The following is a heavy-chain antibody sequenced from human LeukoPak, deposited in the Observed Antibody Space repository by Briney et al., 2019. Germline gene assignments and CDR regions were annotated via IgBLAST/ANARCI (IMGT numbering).Heavy chain of an antibody. V-gene: IGHV3-66*01. D-gene: IGHD3-22*01. CDR1: GFTFSSYG. Sequence: GGSLRLSCAASGFTFSSYGMHWVRQAPGKGLEWVSVIYSGGSTYYADSVKGRFTISRDNSKNTLYLQMNSLRAEDTAVYYCARDLLGSGSYFDYWGQGTLVTVSS. CDR3: ARDLLGSGSYFDY. CDR2: IYSGGST. J-gene: IGHJ4*02.